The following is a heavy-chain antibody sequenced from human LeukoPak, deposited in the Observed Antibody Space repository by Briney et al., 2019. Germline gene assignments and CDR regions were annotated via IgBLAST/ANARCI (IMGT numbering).Heavy chain of an antibody. CDR1: GGTFSSYA. CDR2: IIPIFGTA. V-gene: IGHV1-69*06. D-gene: IGHD1-26*01. CDR3: ARDRGEGRWELPDAFDF. J-gene: IGHJ3*01. Sequence: ASVKVSCKASGGTFSSYAISWVRQAPGQGLEWMGGIIPIFGTANYAQKFQGRVTITADKSTSTAYMELSSLRSEDTAVYYCARDRGEGRWELPDAFDFWGQGTMVTVSS.